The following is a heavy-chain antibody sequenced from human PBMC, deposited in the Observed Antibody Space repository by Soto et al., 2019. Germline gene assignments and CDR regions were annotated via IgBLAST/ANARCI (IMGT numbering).Heavy chain of an antibody. D-gene: IGHD4-17*01. CDR3: ITAVTASLFDY. V-gene: IGHV3-23*01. J-gene: IGHJ4*02. CDR1: GFTLSMYS. Sequence: PGGSLRLSCEVSGFTLSMYSMTWVRQAPGKGLEWVSSISGSGGSTYYADSVKGRFTISRDNSKNTLYLQLNSLRAEDTAVYYCITAVTASLFDYWGQGTLVTVSS. CDR2: ISGSGGST.